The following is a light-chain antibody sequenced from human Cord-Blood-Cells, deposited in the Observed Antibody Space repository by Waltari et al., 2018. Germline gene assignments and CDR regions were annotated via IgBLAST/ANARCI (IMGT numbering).Light chain of an antibody. CDR3: QQYYSTPPT. CDR2: WAS. Sequence: DIVMTQSPDSLAVSLGERATINCKSSQSVLYSSNNKNYLAWYQQKPGQPPNLLIYWASTRESGVPDRFSGRGSGTDFTLTISSLQAEDVAVYYCQQYYSTPPTFGQGTKVEIK. V-gene: IGKV4-1*01. CDR1: QSVLYSSNNKNY. J-gene: IGKJ1*01.